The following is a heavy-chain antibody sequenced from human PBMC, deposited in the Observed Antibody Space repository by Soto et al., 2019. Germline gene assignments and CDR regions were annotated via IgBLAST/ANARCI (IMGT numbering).Heavy chain of an antibody. CDR2: IKSKGHGGTI. D-gene: IGHD2-15*01. Sequence: EVQLVESGGGLVKPGESLRLSCVASGFTFASDWMNWVRQAPGKGLEWIGGIKSKGHGGTIDYAAPRKDRFISSRDDLQTTLYMQVSGLQTVDTGVYDCTWVAAILHWGQGTGVTVSS. J-gene: IGHJ4*02. CDR3: TWVAAILH. V-gene: IGHV3-15*07. CDR1: GFTFASDW.